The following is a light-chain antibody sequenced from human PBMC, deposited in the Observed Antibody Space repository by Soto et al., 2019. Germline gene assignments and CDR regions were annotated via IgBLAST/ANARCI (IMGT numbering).Light chain of an antibody. CDR1: QSVRTS. CDR3: QQRSIWPSVPT. J-gene: IGKJ4*01. Sequence: EIVLTQSPATLSLSPGERATLFCRASQSVRTSLAWYQQKPGQAPRLLIYDASNRATGIPARFSGSGSGTDFTLTITSLEPEDFAVYYCQQRSIWPSVPTFGGGTKVEI. V-gene: IGKV3-11*01. CDR2: DAS.